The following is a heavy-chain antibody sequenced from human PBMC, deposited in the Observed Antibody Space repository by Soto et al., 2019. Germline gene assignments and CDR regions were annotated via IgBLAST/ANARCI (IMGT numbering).Heavy chain of an antibody. V-gene: IGHV4-34*01. J-gene: IGHJ3*02. CDR3: ARAIVTVVTPDAFEI. CDR2: INHSGST. D-gene: IGHD5-18*01. CDR1: GGSFSGYY. Sequence: KTSETLSLTCAVYGGSFSGYYWSWIRQPPGKGLEWIGEINHSGSTNYNPSLKSRVTISVDTSKNQFSLKLSSVTAADTAVYYCARAIVTVVTPDAFEIWGQGTMVTVSS.